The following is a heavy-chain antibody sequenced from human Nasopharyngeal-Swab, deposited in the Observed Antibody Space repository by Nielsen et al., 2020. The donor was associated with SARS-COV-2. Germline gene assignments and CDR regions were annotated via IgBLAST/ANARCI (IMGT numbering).Heavy chain of an antibody. Sequence: VRQMPGKGLEWMGRIDPSDPYTNYSPSFQGHVTISADKSISTAYLQWSSLKASDTAMYYCASTQAQDYYYGMDVWGQGTTVTVSS. V-gene: IGHV5-10-1*01. CDR2: IDPSDPYT. D-gene: IGHD5/OR15-5a*01. CDR3: ASTQAQDYYYGMDV. J-gene: IGHJ6*02.